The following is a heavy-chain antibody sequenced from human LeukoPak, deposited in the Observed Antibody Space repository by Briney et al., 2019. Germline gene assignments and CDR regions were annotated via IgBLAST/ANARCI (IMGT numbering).Heavy chain of an antibody. Sequence: SETPSLTCTVSGGSISSDYWSWIRQPPGKGLEWIGYIHYSGRTNYNPSLKSRITISVDTSKTQFSLKLSSVTAADTAVYYCATLRGSSSAVFDYWGQGTLVTVSS. D-gene: IGHD2-2*01. CDR2: IHYSGRT. CDR1: GGSISSDY. J-gene: IGHJ4*02. CDR3: ATLRGSSSAVFDY. V-gene: IGHV4-59*08.